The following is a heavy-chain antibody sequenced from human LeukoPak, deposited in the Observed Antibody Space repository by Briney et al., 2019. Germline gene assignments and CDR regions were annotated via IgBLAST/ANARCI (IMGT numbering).Heavy chain of an antibody. J-gene: IGHJ4*02. CDR2: ISYDGSNK. CDR1: GFTFSSYA. CDR3: ARDMGPMNYFDY. V-gene: IGHV3-30-3*01. Sequence: GGSLRLSCAASGFTFSSYAMHWVRQAPGKGLEWVAVISYDGSNKYYADSVKGRFTISRDNSTNTLYLQMNSLRAEDTAVYYCARDMGPMNYFDYWGQGTLVTVSS. D-gene: IGHD1-26*01.